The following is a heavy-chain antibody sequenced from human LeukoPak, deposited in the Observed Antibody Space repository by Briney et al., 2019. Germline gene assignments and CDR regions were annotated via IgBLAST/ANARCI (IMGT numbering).Heavy chain of an antibody. CDR3: ARGGGSSGWYGDAFDI. J-gene: IGHJ3*02. D-gene: IGHD6-19*01. CDR2: IYYSGST. CDR1: GGSISSSSYY. Sequence: PSETLSLTCTVSGGSISSSSYYWGWIRQPPGQGLEWIGSIYYSGSTNYNPSLKSRVTISVDTSKNQFSLKLSSVTAADTAVYYCARGGGSSGWYGDAFDIWGQGTMVTVSS. V-gene: IGHV4-39*07.